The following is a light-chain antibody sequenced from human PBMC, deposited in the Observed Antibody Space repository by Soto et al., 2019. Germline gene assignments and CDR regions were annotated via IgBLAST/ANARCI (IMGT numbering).Light chain of an antibody. J-gene: IGKJ1*01. CDR1: QSVGRD. CDR3: LHYHNWPPT. CDR2: EAS. Sequence: EIVMTQSPGTLSVSPGETATVSCTASQSVGRDLAWHQQKRGQAPRLLIYEASTRATGLPARFSGSGSGTDFTLTISSLQSEDFAFYFCLHYHNWPPTFGQGTKVDIK. V-gene: IGKV3-15*01.